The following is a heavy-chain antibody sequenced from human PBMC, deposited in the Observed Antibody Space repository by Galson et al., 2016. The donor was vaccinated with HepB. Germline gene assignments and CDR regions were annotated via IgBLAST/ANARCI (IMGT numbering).Heavy chain of an antibody. J-gene: IGHJ5*01. CDR1: GDSVSSNSAA. Sequence: CAISGDSVSSNSAAWNWIRQSPSRGLEWLGRTYYRSRWYYNYAVSVRSRIQIDPDTSKNQFSLHLKSVTPEDTAVYFCARDRELGIHWLDSWGQGTLVTVSS. CDR3: ARDRELGIHWLDS. CDR2: TYYRSRWYY. D-gene: IGHD3-16*01. V-gene: IGHV6-1*01.